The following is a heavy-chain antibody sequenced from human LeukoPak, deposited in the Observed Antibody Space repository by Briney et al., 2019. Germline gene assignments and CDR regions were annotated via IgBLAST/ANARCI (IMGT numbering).Heavy chain of an antibody. CDR1: GFTFSTYA. CDR3: AREGDSRWGELSP. D-gene: IGHD3-16*02. Sequence: GGSLRLSCAASGFTFSTYAIPWVRQAPGKGLERGAVIWYDGSEQYYADSVKGRFIIPRDNSESTSDLQMNSLRAEDTAVYYCAREGDSRWGELSPWGQGTLVTVSA. CDR2: IWYDGSEQ. J-gene: IGHJ1*01. V-gene: IGHV3-33*01.